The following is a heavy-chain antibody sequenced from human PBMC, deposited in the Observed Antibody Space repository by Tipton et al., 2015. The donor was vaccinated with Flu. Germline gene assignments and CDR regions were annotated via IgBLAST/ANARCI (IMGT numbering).Heavy chain of an antibody. J-gene: IGHJ4*02. CDR2: MYTSGST. Sequence: LRLSCTVSGGSISSYYWSWIRQPAGKGLEWIGRMYTSGSTNYNPSLKSRVTMSVDTSKNQFSLNLTSVTAADTAVYYCARSGPKGSSPDYWGQRTLVTVSS. CDR3: ARSGPKGSSPDY. D-gene: IGHD6-13*01. CDR1: GGSISSYY. V-gene: IGHV4-4*07.